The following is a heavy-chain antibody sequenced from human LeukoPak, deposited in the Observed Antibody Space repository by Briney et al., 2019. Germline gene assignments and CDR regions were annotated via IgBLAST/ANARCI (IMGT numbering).Heavy chain of an antibody. V-gene: IGHV5-51*01. Sequence: GESLKISFKGSGYRFTSYWIGWVRPMPGKGLEWMGIIYPGDSDTRYSPSFQGQVTISADKSISTAYLQWSSLKASDTAMYYCATPLTMRDLDFQHWGQGTLVTVSS. CDR2: IYPGDSDT. J-gene: IGHJ1*01. CDR3: ATPLTMRDLDFQH. D-gene: IGHD3-22*01. CDR1: GYRFTSYW.